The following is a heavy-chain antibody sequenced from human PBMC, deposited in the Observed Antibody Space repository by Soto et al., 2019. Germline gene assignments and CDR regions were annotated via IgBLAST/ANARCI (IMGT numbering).Heavy chain of an antibody. J-gene: IGHJ5*02. V-gene: IGHV4-34*01. CDR1: GGSFSGYY. D-gene: IGHD3-3*01. CDR3: AGVRDWFDP. Sequence: PSETLSLTCAVYGGSFSGYYWNWIRQPPGKGLEWIGEIDHSGYTNYNPSLKSRVTISVDTSKNQFSLRLTSVTAADTAVYSCAGVRDWFDPWGQGTLVTVSS. CDR2: IDHSGYT.